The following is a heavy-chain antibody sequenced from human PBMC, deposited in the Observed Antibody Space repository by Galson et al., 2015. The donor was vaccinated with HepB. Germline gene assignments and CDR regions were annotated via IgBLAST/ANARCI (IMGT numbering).Heavy chain of an antibody. CDR2: IYPGDSDT. V-gene: IGHV5-51*01. CDR3: AAQKGKYINNGYYFGY. J-gene: IGHJ4*02. D-gene: IGHD6-13*01. CDR1: GDTFSNYW. Sequence: QSGAEVKKPGESLKISCKGSGDTFSNYWIAWVRQMPGKGLEWMGIIYPGDSDTRYSPPFQGQVTISADKSISTAYLQWSSLKASDNAIYYCAAQKGKYINNGYYFGYWGQGTLGTV.